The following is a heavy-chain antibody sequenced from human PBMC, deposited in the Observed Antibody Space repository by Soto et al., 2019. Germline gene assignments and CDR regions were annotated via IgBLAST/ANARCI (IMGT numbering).Heavy chain of an antibody. CDR3: ARPQYDILTGYPYCFDY. D-gene: IGHD3-9*01. CDR1: GYSFTSYW. CDR2: IYPGDSDT. V-gene: IGHV5-51*01. Sequence: PGESLKISCKGSGYSFTSYWIGWVRQMPGKGLEWVGIIYPGDSDTRYSPSFQGQVTISADKSISTAYLQWNSLKASDTAMYYCARPQYDILTGYPYCFDYWGRGTLVTVSS. J-gene: IGHJ4*02.